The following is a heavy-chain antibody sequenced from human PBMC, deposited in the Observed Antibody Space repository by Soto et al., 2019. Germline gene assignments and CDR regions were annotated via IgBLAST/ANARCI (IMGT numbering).Heavy chain of an antibody. CDR3: ATRSSSGWYDYGMDV. CDR2: INPNSGGT. V-gene: IGHV1-2*04. CDR1: GYTFTGYY. J-gene: IGHJ6*02. D-gene: IGHD6-19*01. Sequence: GASVKVSCKASGYTFTGYYMHWVRQAPGQGLEWMGWINPNSGGTNYAQKFQGWVTMTRDTSISTAYMELSRLRSDDTAVYYCATRSSSGWYDYGMDVWGQGTTVTSP.